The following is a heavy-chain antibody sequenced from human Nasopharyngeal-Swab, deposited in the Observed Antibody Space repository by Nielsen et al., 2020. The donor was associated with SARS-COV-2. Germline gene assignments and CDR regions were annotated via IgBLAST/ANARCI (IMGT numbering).Heavy chain of an antibody. J-gene: IGHJ6*02. CDR1: GFTFSSYG. D-gene: IGHD4-17*01. CDR3: ARHYGDYFYYYYGMDV. CDR2: ISYDGINK. Sequence: GESLKISCAASGFTFSSYGMHWVRQAPGKGLEWVSVISYDGINKYYADSVKGRFTISRDNSKNTLYLQMNSLRAEDTAVYYCARHYGDYFYYYYGMDVWGQGTTVTVYS. V-gene: IGHV3-30*19.